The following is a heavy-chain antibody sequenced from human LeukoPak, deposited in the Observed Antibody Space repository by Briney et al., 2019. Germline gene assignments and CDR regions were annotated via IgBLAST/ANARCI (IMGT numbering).Heavy chain of an antibody. V-gene: IGHV4-59*01. D-gene: IGHD3-10*01. CDR2: IYYSGST. J-gene: IGHJ6*02. CDR3: ATSSGGSGISYYYYYGMDV. CDR1: GGSISSYY. Sequence: SETLSLTCTVSGGSISSYYWSWIRQPPGKGLEWIGYIYYSGSTNYNPSLKSRVTISVDTSKNQFSLKLSSVTAADTAVYYCATSSGGSGISYYYYYGMDVWGQGTTVTVSS.